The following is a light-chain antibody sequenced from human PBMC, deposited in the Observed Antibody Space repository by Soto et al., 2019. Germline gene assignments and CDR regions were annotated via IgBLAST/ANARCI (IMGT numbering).Light chain of an antibody. J-gene: IGLJ1*01. V-gene: IGLV2-8*01. Sequence: QSALTQPASVSGSPGQSVTISCTGTSSDVGGYDYVSWYQQHPGTAPKLMLYEVNNRPSGVPDRFSGSKSGNTASLTVSGLQAEDEADYYCSSFAGSNNFPYVFGTGTKVTVL. CDR3: SSFAGSNNFPYV. CDR2: EVN. CDR1: SSDVGGYDY.